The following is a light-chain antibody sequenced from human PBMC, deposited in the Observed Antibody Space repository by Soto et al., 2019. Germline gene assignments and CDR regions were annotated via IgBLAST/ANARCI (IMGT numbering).Light chain of an antibody. V-gene: IGLV1-44*01. CDR1: SSNIGSNT. CDR2: NNN. J-gene: IGLJ3*02. CDR3: AAWDDGLNGVL. Sequence: QSALTQPPSASGTPGQRVTISCSGSSSNIGSNTVNWYHQLPGTAPKLLISNNNQRPSGVPDRFSGSKSGTSASLAISGLQSEDEADYYCAAWDDGLNGVLFGGGTKLTVL.